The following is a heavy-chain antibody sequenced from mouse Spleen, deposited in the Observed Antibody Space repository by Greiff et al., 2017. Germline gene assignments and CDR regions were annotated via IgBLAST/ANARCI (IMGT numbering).Heavy chain of an antibody. CDR3: ARSDYGSSYDY. D-gene: IGHD1-1*01. Sequence: VQLQESGAELARPGASVKLSCKASGYTFTSYGISWVKQRTGQGLEWIGEIYPRSGNTYYNEKFKGKATLTADKSSSTAYMELRSLTSEDSAVYFCARSDYGSSYDYWGQGTTLTVSS. CDR2: IYPRSGNT. V-gene: IGHV1-81*01. CDR1: GYTFTSYG. J-gene: IGHJ2*01.